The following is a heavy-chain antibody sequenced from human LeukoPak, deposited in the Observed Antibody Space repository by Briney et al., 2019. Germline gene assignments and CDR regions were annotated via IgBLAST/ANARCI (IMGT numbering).Heavy chain of an antibody. CDR1: GYTFTSYG. CDR2: ISAYNGNT. CDR3: ARVKNYYGMDV. Sequence: ASVKVSCKASGYTFTSYGISWVRQAPGQGLEWMGWISAYNGNTNYAQKLQGRVTITADESTSTAYMELSSLRSEDTAVYYCARVKNYYGMDVWGQGTTVTVSS. V-gene: IGHV1-18*01. J-gene: IGHJ6*02.